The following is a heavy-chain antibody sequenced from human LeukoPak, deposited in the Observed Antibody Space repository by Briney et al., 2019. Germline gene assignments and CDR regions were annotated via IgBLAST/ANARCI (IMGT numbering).Heavy chain of an antibody. D-gene: IGHD3-22*01. J-gene: IGHJ4*02. CDR2: IYYSGST. Sequence: SETLSLTCTVSGGSISSSSYYWGWIRQPPGKGLERIGSIYYSGSTYYNPSLKSRVTISVDTSKNQFSLKLSSVTAADTAVYYCARMTYYYDSSGQPVETAGYWGQGTLVTVSS. V-gene: IGHV4-39*07. CDR1: GGSISSSSYY. CDR3: ARMTYYYDSSGQPVETAGY.